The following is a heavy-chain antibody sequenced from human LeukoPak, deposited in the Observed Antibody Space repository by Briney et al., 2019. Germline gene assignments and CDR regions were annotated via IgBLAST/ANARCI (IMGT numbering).Heavy chain of an antibody. V-gene: IGHV3-53*01. Sequence: PGGSLRLSCAASGFTVSSNYMSWVRQAPGKGLEWVSVIYSGGSTYYADSVKGRFAISRDNSKNTLYLQMNSLRAEDTAVYYCARDPYDRRGFDYWGQGTLVTVSS. J-gene: IGHJ4*02. CDR2: IYSGGST. CDR3: ARDPYDRRGFDY. CDR1: GFTVSSNY. D-gene: IGHD3-22*01.